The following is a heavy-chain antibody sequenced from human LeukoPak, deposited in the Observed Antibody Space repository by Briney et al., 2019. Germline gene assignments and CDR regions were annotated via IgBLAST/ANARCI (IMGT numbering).Heavy chain of an antibody. CDR1: GFTFSSYG. V-gene: IGHV3-30*02. Sequence: GGSLRLSCAASGFTFSSYGMHWVRQAPVKGLEWVAFIQYDGSNKYYADSVKGRITISRDNSKNTLYLQMNSLRAEDTAVYYCAKKDSSGPPTETWGQGTLVTVSS. CDR2: IQYDGSNK. J-gene: IGHJ5*02. D-gene: IGHD3-22*01. CDR3: AKKDSSGPPTET.